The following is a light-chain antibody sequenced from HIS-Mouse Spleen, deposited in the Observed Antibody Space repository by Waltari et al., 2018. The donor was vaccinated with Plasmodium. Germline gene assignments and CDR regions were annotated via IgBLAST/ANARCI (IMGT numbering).Light chain of an antibody. V-gene: IGLV1-51*01. CDR1: RSHMWNNY. CDR2: DNN. Sequence: QSVLTQPPSVSAAPGQKVIIPCPGRRSHMWNNYVSWHQPLPGTAPKLLIYDNNKRPSGNPDRFSGCKSGTSATLGITGLQTGDEADYYCGTWDSSLSAGVVFGGGTKLTVL. CDR3: GTWDSSLSAGVV. J-gene: IGLJ2*01.